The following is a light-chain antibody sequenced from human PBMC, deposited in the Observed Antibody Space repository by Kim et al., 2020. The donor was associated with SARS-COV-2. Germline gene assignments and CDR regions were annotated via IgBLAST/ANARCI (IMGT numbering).Light chain of an antibody. Sequence: EIVLTQSPATLSLSPGERASLSCRASQSVGTSLVWYQQKVGQAPRLLIYDASKRATDIPAKFSGSGSGTDFTLTISNLESEDFAVYYCHQRNNWPLTFGGGTKVDIK. CDR1: QSVGTS. CDR2: DAS. V-gene: IGKV3-11*01. J-gene: IGKJ4*01. CDR3: HQRNNWPLT.